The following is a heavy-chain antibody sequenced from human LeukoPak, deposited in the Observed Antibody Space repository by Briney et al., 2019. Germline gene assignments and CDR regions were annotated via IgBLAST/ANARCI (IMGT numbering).Heavy chain of an antibody. V-gene: IGHV3-30*04. Sequence: PGRSLRLSCAASGLTFSSYAMHWVRQAPGKGLEWVAVIPYDGSNKYYADSVKGRFTISRDNSKNTLYLQMNSLRAEDTAVYYCARAQGGYCSSTSCPQSDYWGQGTLVTVSS. CDR2: IPYDGSNK. D-gene: IGHD2-2*03. CDR3: ARAQGGYCSSTSCPQSDY. J-gene: IGHJ4*02. CDR1: GLTFSSYA.